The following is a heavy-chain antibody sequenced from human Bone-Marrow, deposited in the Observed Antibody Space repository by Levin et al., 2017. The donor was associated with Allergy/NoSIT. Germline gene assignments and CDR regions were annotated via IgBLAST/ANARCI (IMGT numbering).Heavy chain of an antibody. CDR3: STVDLGYCSSTRCFDH. J-gene: IGHJ5*02. CDR1: GFSFSSYA. D-gene: IGHD2-2*01. V-gene: IGHV3-30*09. Sequence: LSLTCAASGFSFSSYAIHWVRQAPGKGLEWVAVISYDGGKKFYADSVQGRFVISRDNAKNTLYLQLNSLRADDTALYYCSTVDLGYCSSTRCFDHWGQGTLVTVSS. CDR2: ISYDGGKK.